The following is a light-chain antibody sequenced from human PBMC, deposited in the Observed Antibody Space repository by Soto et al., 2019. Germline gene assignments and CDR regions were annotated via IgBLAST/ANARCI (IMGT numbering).Light chain of an antibody. Sequence: DIQMTQSPSSVSASVGDRVTITCQASQGISRSLAWYQQKPGKAPKLLIYSASSLQSGVPSRFSGSGFGTDFTLTISSLQPEDFATYYCQQADTFPITFGPGTRLEIK. CDR3: QQADTFPIT. J-gene: IGKJ5*01. V-gene: IGKV1D-12*01. CDR1: QGISRS. CDR2: SAS.